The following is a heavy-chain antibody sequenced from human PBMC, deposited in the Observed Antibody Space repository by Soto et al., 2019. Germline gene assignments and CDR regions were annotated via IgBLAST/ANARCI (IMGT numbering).Heavy chain of an antibody. J-gene: IGHJ5*02. Sequence: EVQLVESGGGLVQPGGSLRLSCAASGFTFSSYWMSWVRQAPGKGLEWVANIKQDGSEKYYVDSVKGRFTISRDNAKNSLYLQMNSLRAEDTAVYYCARDMGIWFGELVGWFDPWGQGTLVTVSS. CDR1: GFTFSSYW. CDR2: IKQDGSEK. D-gene: IGHD3-10*01. CDR3: ARDMGIWFGELVGWFDP. V-gene: IGHV3-7*01.